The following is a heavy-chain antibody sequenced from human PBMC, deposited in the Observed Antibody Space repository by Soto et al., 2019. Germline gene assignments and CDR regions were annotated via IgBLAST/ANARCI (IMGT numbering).Heavy chain of an antibody. V-gene: IGHV3-48*02. CDR1: GFTFSSYT. CDR3: ARASVVREGFDY. Sequence: EVQLVESGGGLVQPGGSLRLSCVASGFTFSSYTMNWVRQAPGKGLEWISHISSSSSTIYYAGSVKGRFTISRDNAKNSLFLQMNSLRDEDTAVYYCARASVVREGFDYWGQGTLVTVSS. CDR2: ISSSSSTI. J-gene: IGHJ4*02. D-gene: IGHD2-15*01.